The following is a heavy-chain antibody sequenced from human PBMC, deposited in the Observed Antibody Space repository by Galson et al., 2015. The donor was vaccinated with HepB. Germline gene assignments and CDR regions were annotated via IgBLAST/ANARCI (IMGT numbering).Heavy chain of an antibody. CDR1: GLTFSIYG. D-gene: IGHD6-13*01. CDR2: ISYDGSNK. J-gene: IGHJ6*02. CDR3: AKEYLYSSSWYGRANYDYYYGMDV. V-gene: IGHV3-30*18. Sequence: SLRLSCAASGLTFSIYGMHWVRQAPGKGLEWVAVISYDGSNKHCADSVKGRVTISRDNSKNTLYLQMNSLRAEDTAVYFCAKEYLYSSSWYGRANYDYYYGMDVWGQGTTVIVSS.